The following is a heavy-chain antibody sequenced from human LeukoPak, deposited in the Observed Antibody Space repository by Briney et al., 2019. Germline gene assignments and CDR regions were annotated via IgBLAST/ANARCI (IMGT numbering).Heavy chain of an antibody. CDR2: ISGSGGST. Sequence: GGSLRLSCAASGFTFRSYAMSWVRQAPGKGLEWVSVISGSGGSTYYADSVKGRFTISRDNSKNTLYLQMNSLRAEDTAVYYCAKEGDSSWNFSYYYYYMDVWGKGTTVTVSS. CDR3: AKEGDSSWNFSYYYYYMDV. V-gene: IGHV3-23*01. J-gene: IGHJ6*03. D-gene: IGHD6-13*01. CDR1: GFTFRSYA.